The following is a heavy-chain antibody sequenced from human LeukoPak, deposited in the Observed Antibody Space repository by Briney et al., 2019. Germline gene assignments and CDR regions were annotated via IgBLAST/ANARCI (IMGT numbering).Heavy chain of an antibody. Sequence: GGSLRLSCAASGFTFSSYSMNWVRQAPGKGLEWVSYISSSGSTIYYADSVKGRFTISRDNAKNSLYLQMNSLRAEDTAVYYCATSLSGWGTYHDMDVWGKGTTVTISS. CDR1: GFTFSSYS. V-gene: IGHV3-48*04. CDR3: ATSLSGWGTYHDMDV. CDR2: ISSSGSTI. J-gene: IGHJ6*03. D-gene: IGHD6-19*01.